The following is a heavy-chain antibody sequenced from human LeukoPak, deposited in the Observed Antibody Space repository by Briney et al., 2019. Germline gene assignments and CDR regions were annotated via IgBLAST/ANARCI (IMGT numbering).Heavy chain of an antibody. V-gene: IGHV3-23*01. CDR1: GFTFSSYA. D-gene: IGHD7-27*01. Sequence: GGSLRLSCAASGFTFSSYAMSWVRQAPGKGLEWVSTITTSDGSTYYADSVKGRFTVSRDNSKNTLFLQMNSLRAEDTAVYYCAKDGGLWVSAHWGDSWGRGTLVTVSS. CDR3: AKDGGLWVSAHWGDS. J-gene: IGHJ4*02. CDR2: ITTSDGST.